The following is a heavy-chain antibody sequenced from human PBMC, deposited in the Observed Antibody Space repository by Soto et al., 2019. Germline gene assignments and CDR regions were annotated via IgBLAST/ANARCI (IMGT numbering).Heavy chain of an antibody. CDR2: IIPIFGTA. Sequence: GASVKVSCKASGGTFSSYAISWVRQAPGQGLEWMGGIIPIFGTANYAQKFQGRVTITADESTSTAYMELSSLRSEDTAVYYYARDRYNWNYDYYYGMDVWGQGTTVTAP. CDR1: GGTFSSYA. D-gene: IGHD1-20*01. V-gene: IGHV1-69*13. CDR3: ARDRYNWNYDYYYGMDV. J-gene: IGHJ6*02.